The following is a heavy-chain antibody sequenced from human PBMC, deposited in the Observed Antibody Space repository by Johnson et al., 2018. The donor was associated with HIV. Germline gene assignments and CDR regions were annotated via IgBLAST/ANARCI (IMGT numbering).Heavy chain of an antibody. CDR2: IKSDGSYT. D-gene: IGHD5-24*01. CDR3: AKDKWGGHNLHAIDI. Sequence: VQLVESGGGLVQPGESLRLSCAASGFTFSSYAMSWVRQAPGKGLDWVSHIKSDGSYTNYADSVKGRFTVSRDNAKNTLYLQMNSLRPEDTALYYCAKDKWGGHNLHAIDIWGQGTMVTVSS. J-gene: IGHJ3*02. CDR1: GFTFSSYA. V-gene: IGHV3-23*04.